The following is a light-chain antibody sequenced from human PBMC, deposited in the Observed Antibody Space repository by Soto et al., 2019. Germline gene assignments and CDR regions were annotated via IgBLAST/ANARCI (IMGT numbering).Light chain of an antibody. Sequence: DIQMTQSPSSLCASVVGRITITFLASQSISRYLNWYQHKPGKAPKLLINAASSLERGVPSRFSGGGSGTDFTLNISSLQPDDFATYYCQQNYRATPWTFGQGTKVDIK. CDR3: QQNYRATPWT. J-gene: IGKJ1*01. CDR2: AAS. V-gene: IGKV1-39*01. CDR1: QSISRY.